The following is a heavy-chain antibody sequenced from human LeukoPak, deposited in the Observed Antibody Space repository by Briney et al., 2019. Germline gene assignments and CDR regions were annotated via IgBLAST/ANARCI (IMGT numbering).Heavy chain of an antibody. CDR3: ARDRSDAFDI. CDR1: GFTFSSYA. V-gene: IGHV3-30-3*01. J-gene: IGHJ3*02. D-gene: IGHD3-16*02. CDR2: ISYDGSNE. Sequence: GGSLRLSCAASGFTFSSYAMHWVRQAPGKGLEWVAVISYDGSNEYYADSVKGRFTISRDNSKNTLYLQMNSLRAEDTAVYYCARDRSDAFDIWGQGTMVTVSS.